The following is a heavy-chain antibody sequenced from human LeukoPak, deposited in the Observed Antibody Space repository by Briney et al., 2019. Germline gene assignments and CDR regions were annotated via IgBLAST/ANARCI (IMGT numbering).Heavy chain of an antibody. CDR3: ARGTPGSYLGY. Sequence: ASVTVSCKASGGTFSSYAISWVRQAPGQGLEWMGWINPNSGGTNYAQKFKGWVTLTRDTSINTTYMELSRLASDVTAVYFCARGTPGSYLGYWGQGTLVTVSS. V-gene: IGHV1-2*04. CDR1: GGTFSSYA. J-gene: IGHJ4*02. CDR2: INPNSGGT. D-gene: IGHD3-16*02.